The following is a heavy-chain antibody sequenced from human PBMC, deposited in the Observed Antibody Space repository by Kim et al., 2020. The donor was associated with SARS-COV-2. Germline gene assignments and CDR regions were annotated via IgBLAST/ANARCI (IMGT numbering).Heavy chain of an antibody. CDR2: IYYSGST. Sequence: SETLSLTCTVSGGSISSYYWSWIRQPPGKGLEWIGYIYYSGSTNYNPSLKSRVTISVDTSKNQFSLKLSSVTAADTAVYYCARGYYDSSGYYSFFDYWG. J-gene: IGHJ4*01. V-gene: IGHV4-59*01. CDR1: GGSISSYY. CDR3: ARGYYDSSGYYSFFDY. D-gene: IGHD3-22*01.